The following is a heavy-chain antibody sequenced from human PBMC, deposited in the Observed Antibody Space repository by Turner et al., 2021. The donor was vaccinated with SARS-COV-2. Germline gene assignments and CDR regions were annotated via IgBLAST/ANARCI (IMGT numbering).Heavy chain of an antibody. CDR2: IYYSGST. CDR3: ARDHLDPSTVTTWRGFDP. Sequence: QVQLQESGPGLVKPSQTLSLTCTVSGGPISSGGYYWSWIRQHPGKGLEWIGYIYYSGSTYYNPSLKSRVTISVDTSKNQFSLKLSSVTAADTAVYYCARDHLDPSTVTTWRGFDPWGQGTLVTVSS. V-gene: IGHV4-31*03. D-gene: IGHD4-17*01. J-gene: IGHJ5*02. CDR1: GGPISSGGYY.